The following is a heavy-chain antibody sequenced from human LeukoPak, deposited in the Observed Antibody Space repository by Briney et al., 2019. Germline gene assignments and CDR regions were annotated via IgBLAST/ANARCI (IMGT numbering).Heavy chain of an antibody. D-gene: IGHD1-26*01. CDR2: ISGSGGST. J-gene: IGHJ4*02. V-gene: IGHV3-23*01. CDR3: AKGGRASGNYYYFDY. CDR1: GFTFSSYA. Sequence: GGSLRLSCAASGFTFSSYAMSWVRQAPGKGLEWVSAISGSGGSTYYADSVKGRFTISRDNSKNTLYLQMNSLRAEDTAVYYCAKGGRASGNYYYFDYWGQGTLVTVSS.